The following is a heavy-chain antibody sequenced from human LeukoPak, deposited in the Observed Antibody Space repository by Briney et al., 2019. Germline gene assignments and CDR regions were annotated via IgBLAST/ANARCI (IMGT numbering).Heavy chain of an antibody. CDR3: ARGGRMVRGVIMDDAFDI. CDR2: ISSSSSTI. V-gene: IGHV3-48*01. D-gene: IGHD3-10*01. Sequence: PGGSLRLSCAASGFTFSSYSMNWVRQAPGKRLEWVSYISSSSSTIYYADSVKGRFTISRDNAKNSLYLQMNSLRAEDTAVYYCARGGRMVRGVIMDDAFDIWGQGTMVTVSS. J-gene: IGHJ3*02. CDR1: GFTFSSYS.